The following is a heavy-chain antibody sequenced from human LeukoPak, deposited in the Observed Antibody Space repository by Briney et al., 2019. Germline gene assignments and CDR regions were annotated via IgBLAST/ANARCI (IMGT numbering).Heavy chain of an antibody. Sequence: GGSLRLSCAASGFTFSSYSMNWVRQAPGKGLEWVSSISSSSSYIYYADSVKGRFTISRDNAKNSLYLQMNSLRAEDTAVYYCAGGGRRLRYFDWLSFDYWGQGTLVTVSS. CDR3: AGGGRRLRYFDWLSFDY. D-gene: IGHD3-9*01. V-gene: IGHV3-21*01. J-gene: IGHJ4*02. CDR1: GFTFSSYS. CDR2: ISSSSSYI.